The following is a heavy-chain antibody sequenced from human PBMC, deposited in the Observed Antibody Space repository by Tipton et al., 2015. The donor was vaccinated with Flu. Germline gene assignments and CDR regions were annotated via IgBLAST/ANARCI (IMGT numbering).Heavy chain of an antibody. Sequence: GLVKPSETLSLTCTLSSASVSSAGYYWTWVRQPPGKGLEYIGQISCSGDSNHNPSLKSRVTISVDTAKNEFSLKLTSVTAADSAVYYCATGRRTYRYSTFNYWGQGTLVTVAS. J-gene: IGHJ4*02. V-gene: IGHV4-61*08. CDR1: SASVSSAGYY. CDR2: ISCSGDS. D-gene: IGHD3-16*02. CDR3: ATGRRTYRYSTFNY.